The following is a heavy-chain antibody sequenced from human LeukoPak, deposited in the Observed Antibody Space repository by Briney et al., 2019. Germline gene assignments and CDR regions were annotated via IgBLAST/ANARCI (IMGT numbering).Heavy chain of an antibody. CDR2: INSDASST. V-gene: IGHV3-74*01. Sequence: GGSLRLSCAASGFAFSSFRMHWVRQAPGKGLVWVSHINSDASSTSYADSVKGRFTISSDNAKNTVYLQMNSLRAEDTAVYYCARGRSSSSWYYDYWGQGTLVTVSS. D-gene: IGHD6-13*01. J-gene: IGHJ4*02. CDR1: GFAFSSFR. CDR3: ARGRSSSSWYYDY.